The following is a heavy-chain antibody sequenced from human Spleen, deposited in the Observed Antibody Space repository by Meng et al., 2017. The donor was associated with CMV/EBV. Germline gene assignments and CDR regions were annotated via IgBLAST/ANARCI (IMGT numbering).Heavy chain of an antibody. CDR3: ARDVSGSYAAPPLL. CDR1: GFTFRSYS. J-gene: IGHJ4*02. V-gene: IGHV3-21*01. D-gene: IGHD1-26*01. Sequence: GGSLRLSCAASGFTFRSYSMNWVRQAPGKGLEWVSSISAATTYRSYAASLKGRFTVSRDNTKNSLYLQMSSLGVEDTAVYYCARDVSGSYAAPPLLWGQGTLVTVSS. CDR2: ISAATTYR.